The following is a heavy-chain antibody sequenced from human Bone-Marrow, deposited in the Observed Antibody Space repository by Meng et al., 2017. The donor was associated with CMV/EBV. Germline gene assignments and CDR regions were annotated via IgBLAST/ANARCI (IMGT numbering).Heavy chain of an antibody. J-gene: IGHJ6*02. Sequence: LRLSCAISGDSVSSNSAAWNWIRQSPSRGLEWLGRTYYRSKWYNDYAVSVKSRITINPDTSKNQFSLQLNSVTPEDTAVYYCARDNTSEYDFWSGSHYYYGMDVWGQGTTVTVSS. CDR1: GDSVSSNSAA. CDR3: ARDNTSEYDFWSGSHYYYGMDV. CDR2: TYYRSKWYN. D-gene: IGHD3-3*01. V-gene: IGHV6-1*01.